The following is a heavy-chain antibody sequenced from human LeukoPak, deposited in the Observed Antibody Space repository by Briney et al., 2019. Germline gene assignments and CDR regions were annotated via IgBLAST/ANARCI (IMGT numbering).Heavy chain of an antibody. CDR3: ARDTKAGYFDL. CDR2: IKEDGTRD. Sequence: GGSLRLSCAASGFTFNTYWMSWVRQALGKGLEWLANIKEDGTRDYYVESVKGRFTISKDNAKTSLYLQVNSLRAEDTAVYYCARDTKAGYFDLWGQGTLVTVSS. V-gene: IGHV3-7*01. CDR1: GFTFNTYW. J-gene: IGHJ4*02.